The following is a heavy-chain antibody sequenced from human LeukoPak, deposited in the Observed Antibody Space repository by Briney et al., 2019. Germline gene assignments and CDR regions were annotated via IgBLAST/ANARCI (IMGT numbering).Heavy chain of an antibody. V-gene: IGHV4-59*12. CDR3: ASRDYYDSSGYYVFDY. J-gene: IGHJ4*02. CDR2: IYYSGST. Sequence: PSETLSLTCTVSGGSISSDYWSWIRQPPGKGLEWIGYIYYSGSTNYNPSLKSRVTISVDTSKNQFSLKLSSVTAADTAVYYCASRDYYDSSGYYVFDYWGQGTLVTVSS. D-gene: IGHD3-22*01. CDR1: GGSISSDY.